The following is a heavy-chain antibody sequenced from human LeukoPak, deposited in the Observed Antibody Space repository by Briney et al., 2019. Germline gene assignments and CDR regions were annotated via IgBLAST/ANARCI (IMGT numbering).Heavy chain of an antibody. CDR1: GGSVSSGAYY. J-gene: IGHJ5*02. CDR2: VSYSGSA. D-gene: IGHD3-9*01. Sequence: SEALSLTCTVSGGSVSSGAYYWSWVRQPPGKGLDWIGYVSYSGSAEYNPSLKSRVTMSVDTTTNQFSLKLSSVTAADTAVFYCARHSPPHYDILTGYSTQLNWFHPWGQGTLVTVSS. CDR3: ARHSPPHYDILTGYSTQLNWFHP. V-gene: IGHV4-61*08.